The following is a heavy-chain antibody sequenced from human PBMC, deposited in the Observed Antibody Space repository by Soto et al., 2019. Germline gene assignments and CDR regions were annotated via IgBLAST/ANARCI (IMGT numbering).Heavy chain of an antibody. CDR2: IYYTGNT. D-gene: IGHD3-22*01. CDR1: GASISGGDYY. CDR3: ARATYDSSTYYLDY. Sequence: QVQLQESGPGLVKPSQTLSLTCTVSGASISGGDYYWTLIRQPPGKGLEWIGSIYYTGNTYSNPSLKSRLSISVDPSNNQFALRLTSVTAPDTAIYYCARATYDSSTYYLDYWGQGTLVTVSS. V-gene: IGHV4-30-4*01. J-gene: IGHJ4*02.